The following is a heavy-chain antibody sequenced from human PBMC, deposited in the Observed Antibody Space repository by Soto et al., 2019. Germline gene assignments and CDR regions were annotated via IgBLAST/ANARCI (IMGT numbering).Heavy chain of an antibody. J-gene: IGHJ4*02. V-gene: IGHV3-21*01. D-gene: IGHD1-20*01. CDR1: GFSLEKYG. Sequence: GGSLRLSCAVSGFSLEKYGMNWVRQSPGKGLEWVSSISFSGDYIYYADSVKGRFTISRDNARNSLYLQMNRLGVDDTALYFCARGTYNRYQEYWGQGTQGSVSS. CDR3: ARGTYNRYQEY. CDR2: ISFSGDYI.